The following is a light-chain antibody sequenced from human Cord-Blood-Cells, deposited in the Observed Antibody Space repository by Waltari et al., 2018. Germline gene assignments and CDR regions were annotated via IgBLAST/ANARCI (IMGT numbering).Light chain of an antibody. CDR1: QSISSY. Sequence: DIQMTQSSSSPSASVGDRVTITCRASQSISSYLNWYQQKPGKSPKLLIYAASSLQSGVPSRFSGSGSGTDFTLTISSLQPEDFATYYCQQSYSTPPTFGRGTKVEIK. V-gene: IGKV1-39*01. CDR3: QQSYSTPPT. J-gene: IGKJ1*01. CDR2: AAS.